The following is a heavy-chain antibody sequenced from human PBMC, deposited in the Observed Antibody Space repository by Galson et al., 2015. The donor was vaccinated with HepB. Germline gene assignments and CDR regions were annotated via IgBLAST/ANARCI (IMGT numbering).Heavy chain of an antibody. CDR1: GHSFTSYG. D-gene: IGHD2-15*01. J-gene: IGHJ4*02. V-gene: IGHV1-18*04. Sequence: SVKVSCKASGHSFTSYGISWVRKAPGQGLERMGWISAYSGNTNYAQKVQGRVTMTTDKSTSTAYMELRSLRSDDTAVYYCARESAYCSGGSCDAPENFDYWGQGTLVTVSS. CDR3: ARESAYCSGGSCDAPENFDY. CDR2: ISAYSGNT.